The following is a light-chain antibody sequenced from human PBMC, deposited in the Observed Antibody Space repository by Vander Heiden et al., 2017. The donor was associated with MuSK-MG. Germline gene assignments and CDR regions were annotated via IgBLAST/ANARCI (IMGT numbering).Light chain of an antibody. J-gene: IGKJ1*01. CDR1: QSLNNW. V-gene: IGKV1-5*03. Sequence: DIQMTQSPSTLSASVGDRVTITCRASQSLNNWLAWYQQKPGKAPKFLIYKASFLESGVPSRFSGSGSGTEFTLTISSLHPDDVATYHCQQYHSYPLTFGQGTKVEIK. CDR3: QQYHSYPLT. CDR2: KAS.